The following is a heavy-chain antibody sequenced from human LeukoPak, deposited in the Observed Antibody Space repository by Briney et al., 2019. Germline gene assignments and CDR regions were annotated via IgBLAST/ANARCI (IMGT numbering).Heavy chain of an antibody. CDR3: ARHRTYGDTVSEVDLALDY. CDR1: GGSISSGGYY. J-gene: IGHJ4*02. Sequence: SQTLSLACTVSGGSISSGGYYWSWIRQHPGKGLEWIGYISYSGSTYYNPSLNSRVTISVGTSKSQFSLNLSSVTAADTAVYYCARHRTYGDTVSEVDLALDYWGQGTLVTVSS. CDR2: ISYSGST. D-gene: IGHD4-17*01. V-gene: IGHV4-31*03.